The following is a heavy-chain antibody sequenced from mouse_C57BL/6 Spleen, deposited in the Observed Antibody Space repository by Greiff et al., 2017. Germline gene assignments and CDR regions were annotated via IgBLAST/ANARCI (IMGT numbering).Heavy chain of an antibody. CDR2: IYPSDSET. V-gene: IGHV1-61*01. CDR1: GYTFTSYW. D-gene: IGHD1-1*01. J-gene: IGHJ2*01. CDR3: ARHNYYGSSSYYFDY. Sequence: VQLQQPGAELVRPGSSVKLSCKASGYTFTSYWMDWVKQRPGQGLEWIGNIYPSDSETHYNQKFKDKATLTVDKSYSTAYMQLSSLTSEDSAVYYVARHNYYGSSSYYFDYWGQGTTLTVSS.